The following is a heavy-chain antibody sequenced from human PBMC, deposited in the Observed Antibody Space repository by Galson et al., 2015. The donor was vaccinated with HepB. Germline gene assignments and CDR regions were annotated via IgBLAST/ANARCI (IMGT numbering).Heavy chain of an antibody. Sequence: SLRLSCAASGLTFSNYAMDWVRQAPGKGLEWVSGRIGSGVTTYYADSVKGRFTISRDNSKNTLYLDMNSLRAEDTAVYYCAKRGDYDFLSGFLTHWGQGTLVIVSS. V-gene: IGHV3-23*01. CDR2: RIGSGVTT. CDR1: GLTFSNYA. J-gene: IGHJ4*02. D-gene: IGHD3-3*01. CDR3: AKRGDYDFLSGFLTH.